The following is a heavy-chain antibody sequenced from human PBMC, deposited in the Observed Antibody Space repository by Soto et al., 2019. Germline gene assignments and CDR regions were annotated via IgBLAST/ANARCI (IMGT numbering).Heavy chain of an antibody. CDR1: GFTFSSYA. Sequence: EVQLLESGGILVHPGGSLRLSCAASGFTFSSYAMTWVRQAPGKGLEWVSAISGRGDGTYYADSVKGRFTISSDQSKDTLYRQMHSQRAEDAAVYFCAKERDNVADRYYFADGGQGTLVAVCS. D-gene: IGHD2-8*01. CDR3: AKERDNVADRYYFAD. CDR2: ISGRGDGT. J-gene: IGHJ4*02. V-gene: IGHV3-23*01.